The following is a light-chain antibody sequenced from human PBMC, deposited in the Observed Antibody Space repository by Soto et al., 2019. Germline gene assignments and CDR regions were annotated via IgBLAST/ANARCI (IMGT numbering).Light chain of an antibody. Sequence: QAVVTQEPSLTVSPGGTVTLTCGSSTGAVTNGHCLHWFQQNPGQAPRTLIYDTTNRHSWTPARFSASLLGGKAALTLSGAQPEDEAEYYCLLAYNGPYVFGTGTKVTVL. CDR2: DTT. CDR1: TGAVTNGHC. J-gene: IGLJ1*01. CDR3: LLAYNGPYV. V-gene: IGLV7-46*01.